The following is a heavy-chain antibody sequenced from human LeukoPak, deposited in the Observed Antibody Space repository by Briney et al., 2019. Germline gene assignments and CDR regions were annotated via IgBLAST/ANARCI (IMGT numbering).Heavy chain of an antibody. V-gene: IGHV1-18*01. Sequence: GASVKVSCKASGYTFTNCGISWVRQAPGQGLEWMGWISAYNGYTDYAQKLQFRVTMTTDTSTSTAYMELRSLRSDDTAVYYCARETIEAFDVWGQGTMVTVFS. CDR2: ISAYNGYT. D-gene: IGHD4/OR15-4a*01. J-gene: IGHJ3*01. CDR1: GYTFTNCG. CDR3: ARETIEAFDV.